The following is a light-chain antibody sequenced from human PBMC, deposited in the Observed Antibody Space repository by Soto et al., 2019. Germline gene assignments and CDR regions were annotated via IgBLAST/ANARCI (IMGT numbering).Light chain of an antibody. Sequence: DIQMTQSPSSLSASVGDRVTITCRASQSISSYLNWYQQKPGKAPKLLIYAASSLQSGVPSRFSGSGSGTDFTLTISSMQHEDFATYYCQQSYSTPITFGQWTRREIK. CDR1: QSISSY. CDR2: AAS. V-gene: IGKV1-39*01. CDR3: QQSYSTPIT. J-gene: IGKJ5*01.